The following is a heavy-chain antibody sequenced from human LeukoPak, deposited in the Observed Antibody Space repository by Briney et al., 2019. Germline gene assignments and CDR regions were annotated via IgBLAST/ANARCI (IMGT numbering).Heavy chain of an antibody. J-gene: IGHJ1*01. CDR1: GGSISSYY. Sequence: SETLSLTCTVSGGSISSYYWSWIRQPPGKGLEWIGYIYYSGSTNYNPSLKSRVTISVDTSKNQFSLQLNSVTPEDTAVYYCARGPSYFQHWGQGTLVTVSS. V-gene: IGHV4-59*12. CDR2: IYYSGST. CDR3: ARGPSYFQH.